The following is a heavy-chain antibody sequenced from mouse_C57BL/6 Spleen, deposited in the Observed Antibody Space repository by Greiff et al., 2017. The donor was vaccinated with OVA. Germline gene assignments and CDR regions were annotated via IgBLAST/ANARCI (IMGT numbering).Heavy chain of an antibody. Sequence: VNLVESGPGLVQPSQRLSITCTVSGFSLTSYGVHWVRQSPGKGLEWLGVIWSGGSTDYNAAFISRLSISKDNSKSQVFFKMNSLQADDTAIYYCARNLPGGYYYAMDYWGQGTSVTVSS. J-gene: IGHJ4*01. CDR2: IWSGGST. CDR3: ARNLPGGYYYAMDY. CDR1: GFSLTSYG. V-gene: IGHV2-2*01.